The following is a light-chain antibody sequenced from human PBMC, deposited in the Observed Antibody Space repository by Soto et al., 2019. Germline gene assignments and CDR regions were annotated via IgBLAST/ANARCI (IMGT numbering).Light chain of an antibody. CDR2: DAS. CDR3: QQRSSWPGT. J-gene: IGKJ1*01. Sequence: PSTLSASVGNRVTITCGASQSISSWLAWYQQKPGKAPKLLIYDASSLETGVPSRFSGSGSGTEFTLTISSLEPKDFAIYYCQQRSSWPGTFGQGTKVDIK. CDR1: QSISSW. V-gene: IGKV1-5*01.